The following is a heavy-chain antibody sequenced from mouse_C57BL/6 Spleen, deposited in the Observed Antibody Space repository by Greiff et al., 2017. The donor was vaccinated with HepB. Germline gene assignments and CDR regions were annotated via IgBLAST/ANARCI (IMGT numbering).Heavy chain of an antibody. Sequence: QVQLQQPGAELVMPGASVKLSCKASGYTFTSYWMHWVKQRPGQGLEWIGEIDPSDSYTNYNQKFKGKSTLTVDKSSSPAYMQLSSLTSEDAAVYYCARYYGSSYVNAMDYWGQGTSVTVSS. D-gene: IGHD1-1*01. J-gene: IGHJ4*01. CDR2: IDPSDSYT. CDR1: GYTFTSYW. V-gene: IGHV1-69*01. CDR3: ARYYGSSYVNAMDY.